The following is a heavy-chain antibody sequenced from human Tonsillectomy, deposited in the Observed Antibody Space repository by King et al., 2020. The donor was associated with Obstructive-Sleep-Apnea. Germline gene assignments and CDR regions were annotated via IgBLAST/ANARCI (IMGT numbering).Heavy chain of an antibody. Sequence: HVQLQQWGAGLLKPSETLSLTCAVYGGSFSGYYWSWIRQPPGKGLEWIGEINHSGSTNYNPSLKSRVTISVDTSKYQFSLKLSSVTAADTAVYYCARGRGYDYVWGGYRYTSETHAFDIWGQGTMVTVSS. CDR1: GGSFSGYY. CDR3: ARGRGYDYVWGGYRYTSETHAFDI. CDR2: INHSGST. J-gene: IGHJ3*02. D-gene: IGHD3-16*02. V-gene: IGHV4-34*01.